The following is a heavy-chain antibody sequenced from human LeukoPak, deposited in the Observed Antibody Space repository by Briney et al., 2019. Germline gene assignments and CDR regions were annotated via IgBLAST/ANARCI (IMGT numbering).Heavy chain of an antibody. CDR2: VYTGGST. CDR3: ARSPSSFDP. V-gene: IGHV3-53*01. D-gene: IGHD3-16*02. CDR1: GFTVSSNY. J-gene: IGHJ5*02. Sequence: PGGSLRLSCAASGFTVSSNYMTWVRQAPGKGLEWVSVVYTGGSTYSADSVKGRFTISRDNSKNTLYLQMNSLRAEDTAVYYCARSPSSFDPWGQGALVTVSS.